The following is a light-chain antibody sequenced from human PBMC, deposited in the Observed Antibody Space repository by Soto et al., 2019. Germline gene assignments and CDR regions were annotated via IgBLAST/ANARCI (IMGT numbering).Light chain of an antibody. CDR3: AAWDDRLNGQV. V-gene: IGLV1-44*01. CDR1: SPKIGSNS. Sequence: QSVLTQPPSASATPGQRVTISGSGGSPKIGSNSVSWYQQVPGTAPKLLIFNDNMRPPGVPDRFSGSKSGPSASLAISGLQSEDEADYHCAAWDDRLNGQVFGTGTKLTVL. CDR2: NDN. J-gene: IGLJ1*01.